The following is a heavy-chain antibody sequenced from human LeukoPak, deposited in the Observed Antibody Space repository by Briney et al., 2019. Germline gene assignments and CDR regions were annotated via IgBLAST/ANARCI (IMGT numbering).Heavy chain of an antibody. CDR3: ARGGDSYSSGYYFRSEY. D-gene: IGHD3-22*01. J-gene: IGHJ4*02. CDR1: GFPFSSYE. V-gene: IGHV3-48*03. CDR2: ISSSGGPI. Sequence: GGSLRLSCAASGFPFSSYEMTWVRQAPGKGLEWISYISSSGGPIHYSDSVKGRFTVSRDNAKNSLYLQMSSLRAEDTAVYYCARGGDSYSSGYYFRSEYWGQGTLVTVSS.